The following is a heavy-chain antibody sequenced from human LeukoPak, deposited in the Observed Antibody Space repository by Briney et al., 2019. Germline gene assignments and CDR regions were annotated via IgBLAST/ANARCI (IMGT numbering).Heavy chain of an antibody. D-gene: IGHD6-13*01. J-gene: IGHJ4*02. CDR3: AKQTYSSSGSGYYDY. CDR1: GFTFSSYA. Sequence: GGSLRLSCAASGFTFSSYAMGWVRQAPGKGLEWVSAISGSGGSTYYADSVKGRFTISRDNSKNTLYLQMSSLRAEDTAVYYCAKQTYSSSGSGYYDYWAREPWSPSPQ. V-gene: IGHV3-23*01. CDR2: ISGSGGST.